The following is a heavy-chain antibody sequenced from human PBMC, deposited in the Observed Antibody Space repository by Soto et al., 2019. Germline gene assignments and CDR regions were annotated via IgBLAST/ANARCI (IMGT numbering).Heavy chain of an antibody. CDR1: GFTFSSYT. Sequence: GGALRLSCAASGFTFSSYTMNWVRQAPGKGLEWVSGINSGGRTYYADSVKGRFTISRDDSKNTLYLQIISLKAEATAQYYCAKDLPPDGVWDFDYWGQGTLVTLSP. V-gene: IGHV3-23*01. CDR3: AKDLPPDGVWDFDY. D-gene: IGHD4-17*01. CDR2: INSGGRT. J-gene: IGHJ4*02.